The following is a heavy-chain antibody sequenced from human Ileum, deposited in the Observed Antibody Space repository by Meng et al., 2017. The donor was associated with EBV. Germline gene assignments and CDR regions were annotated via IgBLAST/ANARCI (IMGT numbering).Heavy chain of an antibody. CDR3: ARLDSSGYYFGGWFDP. D-gene: IGHD3-22*01. CDR1: GGSIISSKW. Sequence: QVQVQESGPRLVKRSGTVSLTCAVSGGSIISSKWWSWVRQSPGTGLEWIGEIYHHGTTNYNPSLKSRVTISVDTSKNKFFLNLTSLTAADTAVYYCARLDSSGYYFGGWFDPWGQGILVTVSS. V-gene: IGHV4-4*02. CDR2: IYHHGTT. J-gene: IGHJ5*02.